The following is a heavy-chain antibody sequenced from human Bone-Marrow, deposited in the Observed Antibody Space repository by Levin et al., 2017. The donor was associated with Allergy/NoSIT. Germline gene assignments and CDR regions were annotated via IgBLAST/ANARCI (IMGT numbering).Heavy chain of an antibody. Sequence: GASVKVSCKASGYTFTGYYMHWVRQAPGQGLEWMGWINPNSGGTNYAQKFQGWVTMTRDTSISTAYMELSRLRSDDTAVYYCARGYSSGWYVGIDYWGQGTLVTVSS. CDR1: GYTFTGYY. V-gene: IGHV1-2*04. CDR3: ARGYSSGWYVGIDY. D-gene: IGHD6-19*01. J-gene: IGHJ4*02. CDR2: INPNSGGT.